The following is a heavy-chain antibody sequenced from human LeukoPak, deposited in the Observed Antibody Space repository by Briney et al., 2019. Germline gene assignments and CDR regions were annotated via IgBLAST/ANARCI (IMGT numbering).Heavy chain of an antibody. J-gene: IGHJ6*02. CDR1: GFTFSSYA. Sequence: PGRSLRLSCAASGFTFSSYAMYWVRQAPGKGLEWVAVISYDGSNKYYADSVKGRFTISRDNSKNTLYLQMNSLRSEDTAVYYCARDKGYYDSSGYYPYYYYYGMDVWGQGTTVTVSS. CDR3: ARDKGYYDSSGYYPYYYYYGMDV. CDR2: ISYDGSNK. V-gene: IGHV3-30-3*01. D-gene: IGHD3-22*01.